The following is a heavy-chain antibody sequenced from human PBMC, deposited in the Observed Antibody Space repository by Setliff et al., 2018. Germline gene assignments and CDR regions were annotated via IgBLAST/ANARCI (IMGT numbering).Heavy chain of an antibody. J-gene: IGHJ4*02. D-gene: IGHD6-19*01. CDR3: ARSPPNRGSGSGWYGDF. CDR1: GYTFTNYG. CDR2: ISAYDGNT. V-gene: IGHV1-18*01. Sequence: ASVKVSCKASGYTFTNYGITWVRQAPGQGLEWMGWISAYDGNTKFAQNIQGRVTLTTDAPTSTAYMELRSLRSDDTAVYYCARSPPNRGSGSGWYGDFWGQGTLVTVPQ.